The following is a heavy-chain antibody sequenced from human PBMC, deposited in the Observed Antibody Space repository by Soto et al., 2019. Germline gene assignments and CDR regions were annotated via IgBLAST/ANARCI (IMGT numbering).Heavy chain of an antibody. CDR3: ARGLTSISHPYYFDY. D-gene: IGHD2-21*02. CDR1: GYTSTNYW. Sequence: GAALKISCACSGYTSTNYWLGWVRPMPGKVLEYMWIIYPGDSDTRYSPSFQGQVTSSAATSNTTTYSHWRSLKASDTAMYYCARGLTSISHPYYFDYWGHGTQVTVSS. J-gene: IGHJ4*01. CDR2: IYPGDSDT. V-gene: IGHV5-51*01.